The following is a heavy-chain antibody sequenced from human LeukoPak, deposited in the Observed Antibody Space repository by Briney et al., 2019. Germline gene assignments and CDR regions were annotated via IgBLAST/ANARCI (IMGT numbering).Heavy chain of an antibody. CDR3: ATPGDYYDSSGLDDAFDI. J-gene: IGHJ3*02. CDR2: IIPIFGTA. Sequence: ASVKVSCKASGYTFTSYGISWVRQAPGQGLEWMGGIIPIFGTANYAQKFQGRVTITADESTSTVYMELSSLRSEDTAVYYCATPGDYYDSSGLDDAFDIWGQGTMVTVSS. CDR1: GYTFTSYG. D-gene: IGHD3-22*01. V-gene: IGHV1-69*13.